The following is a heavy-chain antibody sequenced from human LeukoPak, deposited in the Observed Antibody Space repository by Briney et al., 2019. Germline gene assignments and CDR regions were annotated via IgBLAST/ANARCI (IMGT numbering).Heavy chain of an antibody. CDR1: GFTFSSYW. D-gene: IGHD2-21*01. CDR3: VRGNFNGGIDH. V-gene: IGHV3-74*01. CDR2: ISTDGSST. J-gene: IGHJ4*02. Sequence: GGSLRLSCAASGFTFSSYWMHWVRQAPGKGLVWVSRISTDGSSTKYADFVEGRFTISRDNAKNKLYLQMNSLRAEDTAAYYCVRGNFNGGIDHWGQGTLVTVSS.